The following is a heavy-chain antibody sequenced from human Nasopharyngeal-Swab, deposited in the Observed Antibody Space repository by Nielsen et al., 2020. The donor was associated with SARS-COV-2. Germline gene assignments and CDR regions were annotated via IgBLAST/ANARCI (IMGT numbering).Heavy chain of an antibody. Sequence: GEPLKISCAASGFTFSSYGMHWVRQAPGKGLEWVAVIWYDGSNKYYADSVKGRFTISRDNSKNTLYLQMNSLRAEDTAVYYCARDYYDSSGYYYFDYWGQGTLVTVSS. CDR3: ARDYYDSSGYYYFDY. CDR1: GFTFSSYG. V-gene: IGHV3-33*01. J-gene: IGHJ4*02. D-gene: IGHD3-22*01. CDR2: IWYDGSNK.